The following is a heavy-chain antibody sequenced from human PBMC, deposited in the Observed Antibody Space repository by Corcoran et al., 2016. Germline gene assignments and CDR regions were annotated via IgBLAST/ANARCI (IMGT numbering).Heavy chain of an antibody. J-gene: IGHJ1*01. V-gene: IGHV3-74*01. CDR3: ARDCSGGSCYPPEYFQH. CDR2: INSDGSST. CDR1: GFTFSSYW. Sequence: EVQLVESGGGLVQPGGALRLSCAASGFTFSSYWMHWVRQAPGNGLVWVSRINSDGSSTSYAGSVKGRFTISRDNAKNTLYLQMNSLRAEDTAVYYCARDCSGGSCYPPEYFQHWGQGTLVTVSS. D-gene: IGHD2-15*01.